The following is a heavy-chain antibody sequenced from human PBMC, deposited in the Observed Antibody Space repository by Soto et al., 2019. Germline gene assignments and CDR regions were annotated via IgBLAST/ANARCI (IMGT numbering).Heavy chain of an antibody. CDR1: GLTFSTYA. CDR2: ISGSGGTT. Sequence: PGGSLRLSCAASGLTFSTYAMSWVRQAPGKGLEWVSAISGSGGTTYYADSVKGRFTISRDNSKNTLYLQMNSLRAEDTAVYYCAKLGPLQTRTAGLDYWGQGTLVTVSS. CDR3: AKLGPLQTRTAGLDY. V-gene: IGHV3-23*01. D-gene: IGHD6-13*01. J-gene: IGHJ4*02.